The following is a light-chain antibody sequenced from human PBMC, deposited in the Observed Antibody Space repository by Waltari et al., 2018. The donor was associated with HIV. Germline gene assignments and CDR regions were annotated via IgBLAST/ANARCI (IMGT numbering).Light chain of an antibody. V-gene: IGLV1-51*02. Sequence: QSLLTQPPSVSAAPGQRVTLSCSGSSSTVGKRPVSWYQQFPGAAPKLLIYENYQRPSDIPDRFSGSKSGSSATLDITGLQAEDEADYYCGAWDDSLRAGIFGGGTKLSVL. CDR1: SSTVGKRP. J-gene: IGLJ2*01. CDR3: GAWDDSLRAGI. CDR2: ENY.